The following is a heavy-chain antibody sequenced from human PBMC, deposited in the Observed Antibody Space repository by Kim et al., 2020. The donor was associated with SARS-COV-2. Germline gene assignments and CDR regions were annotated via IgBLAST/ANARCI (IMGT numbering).Heavy chain of an antibody. D-gene: IGHD3-3*01. CDR2: IWYDGSNK. CDR3: ARDDSLDFWSGLGGPDY. J-gene: IGHJ4*02. CDR1: GFTFSSYG. V-gene: IGHV3-33*01. Sequence: GGSLRLSCAASGFTFSSYGMHWVRQAPGKGLEWVAVIWYDGSNKYYADSVKGRFTISRDNSKNTLYLQMNSLRAEDTAVYYCARDDSLDFWSGLGGPDYWGQGTLVTVSS.